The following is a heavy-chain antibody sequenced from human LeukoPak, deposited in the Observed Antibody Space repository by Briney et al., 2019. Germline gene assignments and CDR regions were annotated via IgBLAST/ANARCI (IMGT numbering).Heavy chain of an antibody. V-gene: IGHV3-23*01. Sequence: GGSLRLSCAASGFSFSSYALSWVRQAPGKGLEWVSSVSESGDGANYADSVKGRFIISRDNSKNTFYLQMNSLRVDDTATYYCAKGKVNHLGALDQWGQGTLVTVSS. J-gene: IGHJ4*02. D-gene: IGHD1-26*01. CDR1: GFSFSSYA. CDR3: AKGKVNHLGALDQ. CDR2: VSESGDGA.